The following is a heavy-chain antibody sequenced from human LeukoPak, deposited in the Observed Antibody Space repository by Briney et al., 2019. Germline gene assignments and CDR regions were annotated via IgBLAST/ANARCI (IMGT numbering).Heavy chain of an antibody. V-gene: IGHV3-53*05. CDR2: IYSGGST. CDR1: ELTVSSNY. D-gene: IGHD6-19*01. CDR3: ARGGTPGYSTGWIDH. Sequence: AGGSLRPSCAASELTVSSNYMSWVRQAPGKGLEWVSVIYSGGSTYYADSVKGRFIISRDNSRNTLYLQMNSLRAEDTAMYHCARGGTPGYSTGWIDHWGQGTLVTVSS. J-gene: IGHJ4*02.